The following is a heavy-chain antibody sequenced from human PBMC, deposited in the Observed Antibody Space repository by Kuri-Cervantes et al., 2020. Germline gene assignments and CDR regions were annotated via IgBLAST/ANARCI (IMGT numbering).Heavy chain of an antibody. J-gene: IGHJ4*02. CDR2: IYYSGST. D-gene: IGHD3-9*01. Sequence: SETLSLTCTVSGGSISSSSYYWGWIRQPPGKGLEWIGSIYYSGSTYYNPSHKCRVTISVDTSKNQFSLKLSSVTAADTAVYSCARGFRVRYFDWLHKPHQYYFDYWGQGTLVTVSS. V-gene: IGHV4-39*07. CDR3: ARGFRVRYFDWLHKPHQYYFDY. CDR1: GGSISSSSYY.